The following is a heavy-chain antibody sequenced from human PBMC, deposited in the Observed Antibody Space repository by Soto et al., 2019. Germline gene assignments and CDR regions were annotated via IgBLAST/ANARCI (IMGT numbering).Heavy chain of an antibody. CDR1: GFTLTSYH. V-gene: IGHV3-7*01. Sequence: EVQLVESGGGLAQPGGSLRLSCAAAGFTLTSYHMSWVRQAPGKGLEWVASAKQDGSAKGYVDSGKGRFTISRDNAKNSVYLQMNSLHVEDTAVYSGARWNGQQSEADSWGQGTLVTVSS. J-gene: IGHJ4*02. CDR3: ARWNGQQSEADS. CDR2: AKQDGSAK. D-gene: IGHD1-1*01.